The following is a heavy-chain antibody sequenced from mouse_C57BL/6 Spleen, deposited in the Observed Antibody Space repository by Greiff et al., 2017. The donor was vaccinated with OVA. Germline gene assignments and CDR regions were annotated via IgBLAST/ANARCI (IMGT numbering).Heavy chain of an antibody. V-gene: IGHV1-55*01. Sequence: QVQLQQPGAELVKPGASVKMSCKASGYTFTSYWITWVKQRPGQGLEWIGDIYPGSGSTNYNEKFKSKATLTVDTSSSTAYMQLSSLTSEDSAVYYCARTGYYDYAMDYWGQGTTLTVSS. CDR2: IYPGSGST. J-gene: IGHJ2*01. CDR3: ARTGYYDYAMDY. CDR1: GYTFTSYW. D-gene: IGHD1-2*01.